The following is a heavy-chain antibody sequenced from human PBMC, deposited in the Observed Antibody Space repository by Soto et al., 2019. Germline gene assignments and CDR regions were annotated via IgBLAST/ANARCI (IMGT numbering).Heavy chain of an antibody. CDR1: GGSFSGYY. Sequence: SETLSLTCSVYGGSFSGYYWSWIRQPPGKGLEWIGEINHGGSTNYNPSLKGRVTISVDKSKNQFSLNLSPVTAADTAVYYCARGPAVAAAGAFDIWGQGTMVTVSS. D-gene: IGHD6-13*01. V-gene: IGHV4-34*01. CDR3: ARGPAVAAAGAFDI. CDR2: INHGGST. J-gene: IGHJ3*02.